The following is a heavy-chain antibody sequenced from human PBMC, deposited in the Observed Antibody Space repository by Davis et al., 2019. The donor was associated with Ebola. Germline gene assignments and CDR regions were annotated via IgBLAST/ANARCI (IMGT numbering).Heavy chain of an antibody. CDR1: GFIVSDKY. V-gene: IGHV3-53*01. J-gene: IGHJ2*01. Sequence: GESLKISCAASGFIVSDKYMSWVRQAPGKGPEWVSVIYRDERTYYADSVKGRFTVSRDNSDNMLYLEMTTLRAEDTAVYYCARHVNGDFWYFDLWGRGTRVTVSS. D-gene: IGHD4-17*01. CDR2: IYRDERT. CDR3: ARHVNGDFWYFDL.